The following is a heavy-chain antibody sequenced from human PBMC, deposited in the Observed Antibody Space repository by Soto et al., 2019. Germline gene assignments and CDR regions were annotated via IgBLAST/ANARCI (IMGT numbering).Heavy chain of an antibody. CDR2: IYYSGST. J-gene: IGHJ4*02. Sequence: SETLSLTCAVSGYSISSSNWWGWIRQPPGKGLEWVGYIYYSGSTYYNPSLKSRVTMSVDTSKNQFSLKLSSVTAVDTAVYYCARKKDSSGYWDWGQGTLVTVSS. CDR3: ARKKDSSGYWD. D-gene: IGHD3-22*01. CDR1: GYSISSSNW. V-gene: IGHV4-28*01.